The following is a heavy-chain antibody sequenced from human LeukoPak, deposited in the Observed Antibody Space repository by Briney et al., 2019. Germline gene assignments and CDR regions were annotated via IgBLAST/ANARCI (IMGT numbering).Heavy chain of an antibody. CDR2: IYTSGST. Sequence: SETLSLTCTVSGGSISSYYWSWIRQPAGKGLEWIGRIYTSGSTNYNPSLKSRVTMSVDTSKNQFSLKLSSVTAADTAVYYCARVVAAAGTSAFDIWGQGTMVTVSS. CDR3: ARVVAAAGTSAFDI. J-gene: IGHJ3*02. V-gene: IGHV4-4*07. D-gene: IGHD6-13*01. CDR1: GGSISSYY.